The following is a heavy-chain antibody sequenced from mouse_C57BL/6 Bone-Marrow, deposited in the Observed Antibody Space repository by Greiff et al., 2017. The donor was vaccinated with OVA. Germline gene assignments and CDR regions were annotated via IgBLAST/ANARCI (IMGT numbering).Heavy chain of an antibody. Sequence: VQLQQSGAELVMPGASVKLSCKASGYTFTSYWMHWVKQRPGQGLEWIGEIDPSDSYTNYNQKFKGKSTLTVDKSSSTAYMQLSSLTSEDSAVYYCARDWEGFAYWGQGTLVTVSA. V-gene: IGHV1-69*01. CDR1: GYTFTSYW. CDR2: IDPSDSYT. J-gene: IGHJ3*01. CDR3: ARDWEGFAY. D-gene: IGHD4-1*01.